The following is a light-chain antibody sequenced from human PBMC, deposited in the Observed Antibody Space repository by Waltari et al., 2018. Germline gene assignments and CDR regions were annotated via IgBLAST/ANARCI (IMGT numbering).Light chain of an antibody. CDR3: CSYAGYFTWV. Sequence: QSDLTQPPSVSGSPGQSVTISCTGSSIDITNEDYVSCYQQHPGKAPRLIVSDVQRRPSGVPYRCSGSKSGNTASLTISGLQFAEDSHYFCCSYAGYFTWVFGGGTKLTVL. V-gene: IGLV2-11*01. J-gene: IGLJ3*02. CDR1: SIDITNEDY. CDR2: DVQ.